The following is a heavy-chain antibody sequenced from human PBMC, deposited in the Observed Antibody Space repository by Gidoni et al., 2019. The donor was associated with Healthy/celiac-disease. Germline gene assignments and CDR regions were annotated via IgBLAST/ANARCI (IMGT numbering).Heavy chain of an antibody. CDR3: ARGRRISRSYGSGSYSPFDY. CDR2: INHSGIT. J-gene: IGHJ4*02. Sequence: QVQLQQWGAGLLKPSETLSLTCAVYGGSFRGYYWSWIRHPPGKGLQWIGEINHSGITNHNPSLKGRVTISVDTSKNQFSLKLSSVTAADTAVYYCARGRRISRSYGSGSYSPFDYWGQGTLVTVSS. D-gene: IGHD3-10*01. CDR1: GGSFRGYY. V-gene: IGHV4-34*01.